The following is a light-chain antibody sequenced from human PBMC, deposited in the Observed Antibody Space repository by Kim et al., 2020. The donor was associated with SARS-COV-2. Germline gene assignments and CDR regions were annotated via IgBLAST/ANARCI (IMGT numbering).Light chain of an antibody. CDR1: NLQFKY. J-gene: IGLJ2*01. V-gene: IGLV3-1*01. CDR2: QDN. Sequence: SYELTQPPSVSVSPGETATISCTGDNLQFKYVCWYQRTAGHSPVLVLYQDNKRPSGIPERFSGSNSGNTATLTISGTQAMDEADYYCQVWDNSLGVFGAGTQLPVL. CDR3: QVWDNSLGV.